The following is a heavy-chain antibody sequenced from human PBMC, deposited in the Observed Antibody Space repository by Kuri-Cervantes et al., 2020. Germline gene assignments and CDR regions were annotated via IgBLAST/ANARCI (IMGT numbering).Heavy chain of an antibody. CDR2: IYSGGST. J-gene: IGHJ4*02. CDR3: AREKWRWLRFGYFDY. Sequence: GGSLRLSCAASGFTVSSNYMSWVRQAPGKGLEWVSVIYSGGSTYYADSVKGRFTISRDNSKNTLYLQMNSLRAEATAVYYCAREKWRWLRFGYFDYWGQGTLVTVSS. CDR1: GFTVSSNY. D-gene: IGHD5-24*01. V-gene: IGHV3-66*02.